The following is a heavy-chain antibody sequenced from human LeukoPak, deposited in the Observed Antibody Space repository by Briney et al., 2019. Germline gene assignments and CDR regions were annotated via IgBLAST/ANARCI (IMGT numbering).Heavy chain of an antibody. CDR2: INPNSGGT. CDR3: AREKDYYDSSGYGRYFGY. D-gene: IGHD3-22*01. Sequence: VXVXCXXXXYTFTVXXMHWVRQAXGQGLEWMGWINPNSGGTNYAQKFQGRVTMTRDTSISTAYMELSRLRSDDTAVYYCAREKDYYDSSGYGRYFGYWGQGTLVTVSS. J-gene: IGHJ4*02. CDR1: XYTFTVXX. V-gene: IGHV1-2*02.